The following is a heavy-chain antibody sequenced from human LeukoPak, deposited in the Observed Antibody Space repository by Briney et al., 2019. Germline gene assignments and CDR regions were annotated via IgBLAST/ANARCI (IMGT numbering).Heavy chain of an antibody. Sequence: GRSLRLSCAASGFTFDDYAMHWVRQAPGKGLEWVSGISWNSGSIGYADSVKGRFTISRDNAKNSLYLQMNSLRAEDTALYYCAPSYSSSWLTPEYFQHWGQGTLVTVSS. CDR2: ISWNSGSI. CDR3: APSYSSSWLTPEYFQH. V-gene: IGHV3-9*01. CDR1: GFTFDDYA. J-gene: IGHJ1*01. D-gene: IGHD6-13*01.